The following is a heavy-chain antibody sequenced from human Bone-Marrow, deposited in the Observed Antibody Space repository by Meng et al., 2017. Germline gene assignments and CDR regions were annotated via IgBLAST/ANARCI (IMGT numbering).Heavy chain of an antibody. Sequence: SLKISCAASGFTFDDYAMHWVRQAPGKGLEWVSGISWNSGSIGYADSVKGRFTISRDNSKNTLYLQMNSLRAEDTAVYYCARDKAGPRGSYYFDYWGQGTLVTVSS. J-gene: IGHJ4*02. CDR3: ARDKAGPRGSYYFDY. D-gene: IGHD6-19*01. CDR2: ISWNSGSI. CDR1: GFTFDDYA. V-gene: IGHV3-9*01.